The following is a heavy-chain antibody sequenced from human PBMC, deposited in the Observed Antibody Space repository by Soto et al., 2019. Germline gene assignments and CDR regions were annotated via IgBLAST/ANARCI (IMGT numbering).Heavy chain of an antibody. D-gene: IGHD1-26*01. CDR1: GYTFTGYY. CDR2: INPNSGGT. J-gene: IGHJ5*02. CDR3: ARDLVGATGGPAWFDP. Sequence: ASVKVSCKASGYTFTGYYMHWVRQAPGQGLEWMGWINPNSGGTNYAQKFQGWVTMTRDTSISTAYMELSRLRSDDTAVYYCARDLVGATGGPAWFDPWGQGTLVTVSS. V-gene: IGHV1-2*04.